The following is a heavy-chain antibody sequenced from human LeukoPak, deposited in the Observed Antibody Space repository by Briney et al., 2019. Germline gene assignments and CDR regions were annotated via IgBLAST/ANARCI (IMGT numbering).Heavy chain of an antibody. V-gene: IGHV1-2*02. D-gene: IGHD5-24*01. J-gene: IGHJ4*02. CDR2: INPNSGGT. CDR1: GYTFTDYY. CDR3: ARIGYNHYFDY. Sequence: ASVKVSCKASGYTFTDYYLHWVRQAPGQGLEWMGWINPNSGGTNYAQTFQGRVTMTRDTSITAAYLELSRLRSDDTAVYYCARIGYNHYFDYWGQGTLVTVSS.